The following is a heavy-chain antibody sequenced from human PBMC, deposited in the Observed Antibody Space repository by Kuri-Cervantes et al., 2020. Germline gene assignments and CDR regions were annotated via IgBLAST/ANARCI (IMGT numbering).Heavy chain of an antibody. V-gene: IGHV1-46*04. CDR1: GYTFINDY. J-gene: IGHJ4*02. D-gene: IGHD1-26*01. Sequence: ASVKVSCKASGYTFINDYVNWVRQAPGQGLEWMGRIIPRSGSTIYSQRLKGRITVTRDTSTSTVYMELRSLRSEDTALYYCARDGSHYDFDYWGQGTLVTVSS. CDR2: IIPRSGST. CDR3: ARDGSHYDFDY.